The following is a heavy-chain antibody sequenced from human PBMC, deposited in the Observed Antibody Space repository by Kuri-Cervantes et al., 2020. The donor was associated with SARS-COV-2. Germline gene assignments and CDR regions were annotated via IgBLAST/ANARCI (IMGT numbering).Heavy chain of an antibody. Sequence: SETLSLTCTVPGGSISSSSYYWGWIRQPPGKGLEWIGSIYYSGSTYYNPSLKSRVTISVDTSKNQFSLKLSSVTAADTAVYYCASAQGPYYYDSSGYYRFDYWGQGTLVTVSS. CDR3: ASAQGPYYYDSSGYYRFDY. CDR1: GGSISSSSYY. D-gene: IGHD3-22*01. J-gene: IGHJ4*02. V-gene: IGHV4-39*01. CDR2: IYYSGST.